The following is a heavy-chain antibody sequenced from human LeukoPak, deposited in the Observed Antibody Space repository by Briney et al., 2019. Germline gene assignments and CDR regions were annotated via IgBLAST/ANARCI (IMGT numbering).Heavy chain of an antibody. Sequence: GGSLRLSCAASGFTFSSYAMHWVRQAPGKGLEWVAVIWYDGSNKYYADSAKGRFTISRDNSKNTLYLQMNSLRAEDTAVYYCARAEDYSYYFDYWGQGTLVTVSS. D-gene: IGHD2-15*01. CDR3: ARAEDYSYYFDY. CDR2: IWYDGSNK. J-gene: IGHJ4*02. V-gene: IGHV3-33*08. CDR1: GFTFSSYA.